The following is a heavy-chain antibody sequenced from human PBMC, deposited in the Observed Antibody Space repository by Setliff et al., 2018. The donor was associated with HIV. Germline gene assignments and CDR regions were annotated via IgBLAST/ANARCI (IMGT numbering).Heavy chain of an antibody. V-gene: IGHV1-69*05. CDR1: GYTFTAYG. D-gene: IGHD6-13*01. J-gene: IGHJ4*02. CDR2: ILGIFGTT. CDR3: ARASSSSWYYFDY. Sequence: RASVKVSCKPSGYTFTAYGLSWVRQAPGQGLEWMGGILGIFGTTYYAQKFQGRVTITTDESTRTSYMELSSLRSEDTAVYYCARASSSSWYYFDYWGQGTLVTVSS.